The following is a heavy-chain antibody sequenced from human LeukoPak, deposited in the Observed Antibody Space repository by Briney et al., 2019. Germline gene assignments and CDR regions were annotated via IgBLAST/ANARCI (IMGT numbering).Heavy chain of an antibody. J-gene: IGHJ3*02. CDR3: ARGTPWAFDI. CDR2: ISSSSGYI. D-gene: IGHD2-15*01. V-gene: IGHV3-21*01. Sequence: GGSLRLSCVASGFTFSTYSMNWVRQAPGKGLEWVSSISSSSGYIYYADSLRGRFTISRDNAKNSLYLQMNSLRDEDTAVYYCARGTPWAFDIWGQGTMVTVSS. CDR1: GFTFSTYS.